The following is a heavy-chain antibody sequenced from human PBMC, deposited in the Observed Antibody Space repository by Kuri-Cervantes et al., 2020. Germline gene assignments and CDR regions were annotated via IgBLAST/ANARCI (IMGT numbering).Heavy chain of an antibody. CDR1: GYSISSSNW. CDR3: ARRPKYSSGWN. Sequence: SCAVSGYSISSSNWWGWIRQPPGKGLEWIGYSYYSGSTYYNPSLKSRVTLSVDTSKNQFSVKLSSVTAADTAVYYCARRPKYSSGWNWGQGTLVTVSS. J-gene: IGHJ4*02. CDR2: SYYSGST. V-gene: IGHV4-28*01. D-gene: IGHD6-19*01.